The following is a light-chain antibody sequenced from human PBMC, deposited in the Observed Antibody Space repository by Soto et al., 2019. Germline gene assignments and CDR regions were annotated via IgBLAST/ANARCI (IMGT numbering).Light chain of an antibody. CDR3: CSLTTSHTYV. V-gene: IGLV2-14*03. CDR2: HVT. CDR1: SGDIGHYDY. Sequence: QSVLTQPASVSGGPGQSSRISWTRGSGDIGHYDYVSWYQQHPGKAPKLMIYHVTYRPSGVSNRYSGSKSGNSASLTISGLQADDEADYYCCSLTTSHTYVFGSGTKVTVL. J-gene: IGLJ1*01.